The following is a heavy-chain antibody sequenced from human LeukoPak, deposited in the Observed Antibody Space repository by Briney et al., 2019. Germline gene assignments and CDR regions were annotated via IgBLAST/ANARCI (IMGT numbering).Heavy chain of an antibody. CDR1: GGTFSSYA. D-gene: IGHD6-13*01. V-gene: IGHV1-69*04. Sequence: SVKVSCKASGGTFSSYAISWVRQAPGQGLEWMGRIIPILGIANYAQKFQGRVTITADESTSTAYMELSSLRSEDTAVYYCARWIAAAGTGAFDIWGQGTMVTVSS. J-gene: IGHJ3*02. CDR2: IIPILGIA. CDR3: ARWIAAAGTGAFDI.